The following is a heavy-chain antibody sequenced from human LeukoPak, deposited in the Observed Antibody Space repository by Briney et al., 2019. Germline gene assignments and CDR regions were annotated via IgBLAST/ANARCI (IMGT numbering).Heavy chain of an antibody. CDR1: GFTVSNNY. D-gene: IGHD5-18*01. CDR2: ISGSGGAT. J-gene: IGHJ4*02. V-gene: IGHV3-23*01. Sequence: GGSLRLSCAASGFTVSNNYMSWVRQAPGKGLEWVSAISGSGGATNYADSLKGRFTISRDNSKNTLYLQMNSLRAEDTAVYYCAGPYNYGPFDYWGQGTLVTVSS. CDR3: AGPYNYGPFDY.